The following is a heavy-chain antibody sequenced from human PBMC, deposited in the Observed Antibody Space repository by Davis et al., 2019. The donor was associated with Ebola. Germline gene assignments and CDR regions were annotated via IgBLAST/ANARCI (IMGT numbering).Heavy chain of an antibody. Sequence: ASVKVSCKASGYTFTSYGISWVRQAPGQGLEWMGWISAYNGNTNYAQKLQGRVTMTTDTSTSTAYMELRSLRSDDTAVYYCARDRTNYYDSSGPDWFDPWGQGTLVTVSS. CDR1: GYTFTSYG. D-gene: IGHD3-22*01. V-gene: IGHV1-18*04. J-gene: IGHJ5*02. CDR3: ARDRTNYYDSSGPDWFDP. CDR2: ISAYNGNT.